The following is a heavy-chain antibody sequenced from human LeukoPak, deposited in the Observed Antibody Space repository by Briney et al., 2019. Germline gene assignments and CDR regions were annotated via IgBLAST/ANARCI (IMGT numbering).Heavy chain of an antibody. J-gene: IGHJ4*02. Sequence: SETLSLTCTVPGASIITYYWNWIRQTAGKRLEYIGRIYTNGSTDCNPSLSSRATLSPDTSKNQFSLNLTSVTAADTAVYYCARTDYGGNLDYWGQGTLVTVSS. CDR3: ARTDYGGNLDY. D-gene: IGHD4-23*01. CDR1: GASIITYY. V-gene: IGHV4-4*07. CDR2: IYTNGST.